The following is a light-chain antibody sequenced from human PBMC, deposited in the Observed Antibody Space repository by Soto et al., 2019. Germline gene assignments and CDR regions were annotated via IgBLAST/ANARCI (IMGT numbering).Light chain of an antibody. V-gene: IGKV1-5*01. CDR3: QQYYRYWT. J-gene: IGKJ1*01. CDR2: DAS. Sequence: DIQLTQSPSTLSASAGDRVTIRCRASQRISRELAWYQQKPGKAPQLLIYDASSLEGGVPSRCSGSGARTEFSLTISSLQADDTATYCCQQYYRYWTFGHGTKVDIK. CDR1: QRISRE.